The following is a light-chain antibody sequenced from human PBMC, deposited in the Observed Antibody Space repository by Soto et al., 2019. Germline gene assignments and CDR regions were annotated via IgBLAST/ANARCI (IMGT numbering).Light chain of an antibody. CDR1: SSDVGGYNY. CDR3: SSYTSSSTRV. J-gene: IGLJ7*01. CDR2: EVS. V-gene: IGLV2-14*01. Sequence: QSALTQPASVSGSPGQSITISCTGTSSDVGGYNYVYWYQQHPGKAPKLMIYEVSNRHSGVSNRFSGSYSGNTASLTISWLLDEEEADYYCSSYTSSSTRVFGGGTQLTVL.